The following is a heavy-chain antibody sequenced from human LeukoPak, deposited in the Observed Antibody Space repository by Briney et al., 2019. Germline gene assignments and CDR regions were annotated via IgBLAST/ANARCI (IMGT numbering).Heavy chain of an antibody. V-gene: IGHV1-46*01. Sequence: ASVKVCCKASGYTFTSYYMHWVRQAPGQGLEWMGIINPSGGSTSYAQKFQGRVTMTRDTSTSTVYMELSSLRSEDTAVYYCAREDIVVVIAATPSPFDPWGQGTLVTVSS. CDR1: GYTFTSYY. D-gene: IGHD2-15*01. CDR2: INPSGGST. J-gene: IGHJ5*02. CDR3: AREDIVVVIAATPSPFDP.